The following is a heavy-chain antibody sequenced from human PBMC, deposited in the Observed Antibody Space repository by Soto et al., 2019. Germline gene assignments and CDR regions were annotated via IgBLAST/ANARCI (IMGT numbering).Heavy chain of an antibody. CDR2: IRSKADSYAT. D-gene: IGHD2-21*02. J-gene: IGHJ5*02. Sequence: EVQLVESGGGLVQPGGSLKLSCAASGFTLSGSRILWVRQASGKGLEWVGRIRSKADSYATAYAASVKGRFTISRDDSKNTAYLQMNSLKTEDTAVYYCTSQYCGGDCSRVDPWGQGTLVTVSS. CDR1: GFTLSGSR. V-gene: IGHV3-73*02. CDR3: TSQYCGGDCSRVDP.